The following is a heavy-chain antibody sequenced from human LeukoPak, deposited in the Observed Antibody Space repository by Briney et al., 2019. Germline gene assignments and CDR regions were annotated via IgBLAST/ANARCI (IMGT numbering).Heavy chain of an antibody. J-gene: IGHJ4*02. D-gene: IGHD5-18*01. V-gene: IGHV3-30*18. CDR3: AKEQRGYSYGSDY. Sequence: GGSLRLSCAASGFTFNSYGMHWIRQAPGKGLEWVAVISYDGSNKYYADSVKGRFTISRDNSKNTVNLQMNSLRAEDTAVYYCAKEQRGYSYGSDYWGQGTLVTVSS. CDR2: ISYDGSNK. CDR1: GFTFNSYG.